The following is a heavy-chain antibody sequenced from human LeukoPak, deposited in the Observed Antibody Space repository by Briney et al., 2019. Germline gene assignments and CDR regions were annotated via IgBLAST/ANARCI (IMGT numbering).Heavy chain of an antibody. CDR3: ARQKGRVTPPYYYYYYMDV. CDR1: GYTFTSYY. Sequence: ASVKVSCKASGYTFTSYYMHWVRQAPGQGLEWMGIINPSGGSTSYAQKFQGRVTMTRDTSKNQFSLKLSSVTAADTAVYYCARQKGRVTPPYYYYYYMDVWGKGTTVTISS. CDR2: INPSGGST. V-gene: IGHV1-46*01. J-gene: IGHJ6*03.